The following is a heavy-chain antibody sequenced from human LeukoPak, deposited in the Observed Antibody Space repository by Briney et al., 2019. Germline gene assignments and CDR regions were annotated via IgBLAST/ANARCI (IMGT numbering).Heavy chain of an antibody. CDR3: AKSMGAGTSYPIDY. CDR2: ISASGSST. J-gene: IGHJ4*02. V-gene: IGHV3-23*01. CDR1: RFTFSSYA. D-gene: IGHD3-16*02. Sequence: GGSLRLSCAASRFTFSSYAMSWVRQATGKGLEWVSGISASGSSTYYADSVQGRFTISRDNSKNTLYLQMDSLRAEDTAVYYCAKSMGAGTSYPIDYWGQGTLVTVSS.